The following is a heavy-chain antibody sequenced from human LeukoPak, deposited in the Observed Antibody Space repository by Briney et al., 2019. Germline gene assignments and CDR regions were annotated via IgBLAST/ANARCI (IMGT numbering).Heavy chain of an antibody. D-gene: IGHD3-22*01. Sequence: GGSLRLSCAASGFTFSNAWMSWVRQAPGKGLEWVAVISYDGSNKYYADSVKGRFTISRDNSKNTLYLQMNSLRAEDTAVYYCASEVYYDSGLVYYYGMDVWGQGTTVTVSS. CDR3: ASEVYYDSGLVYYYGMDV. CDR2: ISYDGSNK. V-gene: IGHV3-30-3*01. CDR1: GFTFSNAW. J-gene: IGHJ6*02.